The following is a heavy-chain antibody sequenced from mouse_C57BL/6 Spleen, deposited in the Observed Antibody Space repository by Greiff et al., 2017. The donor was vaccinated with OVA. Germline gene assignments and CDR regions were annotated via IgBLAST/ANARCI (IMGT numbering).Heavy chain of an antibody. Sequence: EVKLEESGGGLVKPGGSLKLSCAASGFTFSDYGMHWVRQAPEKGLEWVAYISSGSSTIYYADTVKGRFTISRDNAKNTRFLQMTSLRSEDTAMDYCARFDYDAYAMDYWGQGTSVTVSS. CDR3: ARFDYDAYAMDY. CDR2: ISSGSSTI. J-gene: IGHJ4*01. CDR1: GFTFSDYG. D-gene: IGHD2-4*01. V-gene: IGHV5-17*01.